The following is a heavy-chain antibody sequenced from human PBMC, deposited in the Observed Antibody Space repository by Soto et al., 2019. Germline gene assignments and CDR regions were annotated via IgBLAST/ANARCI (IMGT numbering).Heavy chain of an antibody. D-gene: IGHD1-26*01. Sequence: PVGSLRLSCAASGFTFDDYAMHWVRQAPGKGLEWVSGISWNSGSIGYADSVKGRFTISRDNAKNSLYLQMNSLRAEDTALYYCAKDMGWELPGRYYGMDVWGQGTTVTVSS. V-gene: IGHV3-9*01. CDR1: GFTFDDYA. CDR3: AKDMGWELPGRYYGMDV. CDR2: ISWNSGSI. J-gene: IGHJ6*02.